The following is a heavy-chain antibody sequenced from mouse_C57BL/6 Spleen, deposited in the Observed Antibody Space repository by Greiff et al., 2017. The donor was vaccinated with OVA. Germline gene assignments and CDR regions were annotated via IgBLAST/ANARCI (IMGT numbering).Heavy chain of an antibody. V-gene: IGHV10-3*01. D-gene: IGHD4-1*01. CDR2: IRSKSSNYAT. CDR3: VRESKKNWDDAMDY. J-gene: IGHJ4*01. CDR1: GFTFNTYA. Sequence: DVKLVESGGGLVQPKGSLKLSCAASGFTFNTYAMHWVRQAPGKGLEWVARIRSKSSNYATYYADSVKDRFTISRDDSQSMLYLQMNNLKTEDTAMYYCVRESKKNWDDAMDYWGQGTSVTVSS.